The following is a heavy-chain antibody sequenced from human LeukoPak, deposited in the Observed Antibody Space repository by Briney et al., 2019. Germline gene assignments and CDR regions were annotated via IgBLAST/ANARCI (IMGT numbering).Heavy chain of an antibody. CDR1: GFKFEDYG. V-gene: IGHV3-20*04. D-gene: IGHD3-16*01. J-gene: IGHJ6*03. CDR2: INWKGGRT. CDR3: AKGSLVPVTTFGYYYYYMDV. Sequence: GGSLRLSCAASGFKFEDYGMTWVRQAPGKGLEWVSGINWKGGRTGYADSVKGRFTISRDNSKNTLYLQMNSLRAEDTAVYYCAKGSLVPVTTFGYYYYYMDVWGKGTTVSVSS.